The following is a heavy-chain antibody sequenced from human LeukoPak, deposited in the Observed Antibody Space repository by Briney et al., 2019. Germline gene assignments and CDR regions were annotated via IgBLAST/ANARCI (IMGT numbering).Heavy chain of an antibody. CDR1: GYSFTSYW. V-gene: IGHV5-51*01. D-gene: IGHD1-26*01. Sequence: GESLKISCKGSGYSFTSYWIGWVRQMPGKGLEWMGIIYPGDSDTRYSPSFQGQVTISADKSISTAYLQWSSLKASDTAMYYCARPQTHTFGGSYFYWYFDLWGRGTLVTVSA. CDR3: ARPQTHTFGGSYFYWYFDL. J-gene: IGHJ2*01. CDR2: IYPGDSDT.